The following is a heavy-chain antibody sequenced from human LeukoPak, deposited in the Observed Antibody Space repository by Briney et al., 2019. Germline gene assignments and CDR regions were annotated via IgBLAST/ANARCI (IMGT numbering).Heavy chain of an antibody. Sequence: GGSLRLSCAASGFTFSSYAMSWVRQAPGKGLEWVSAISGSGGSTYYADSVKARFTISRDNSKNTLYLQMNSLRAEDTAVYYCAKGYDSSGYPPFDYWGQGTLVTVSS. CDR2: ISGSGGST. V-gene: IGHV3-23*01. CDR3: AKGYDSSGYPPFDY. D-gene: IGHD3-22*01. CDR1: GFTFSSYA. J-gene: IGHJ4*02.